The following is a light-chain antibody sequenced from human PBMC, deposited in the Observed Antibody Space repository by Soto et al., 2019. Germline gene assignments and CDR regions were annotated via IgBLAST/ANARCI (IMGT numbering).Light chain of an antibody. J-gene: IGKJ4*01. Sequence: DIRMTQSPSSVSASVGDRVTITCRTSQAISSWLAWYQQKPGKAPKLLIYAASSLQNGVASRFIGSGSGTDFTLTISSLQPEDFATYYCQPANSFPLTFGGGTKVEIK. CDR1: QAISSW. V-gene: IGKV1-12*01. CDR2: AAS. CDR3: QPANSFPLT.